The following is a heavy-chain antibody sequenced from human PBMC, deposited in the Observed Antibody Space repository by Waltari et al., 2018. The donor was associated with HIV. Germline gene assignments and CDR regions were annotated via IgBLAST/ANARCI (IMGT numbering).Heavy chain of an antibody. CDR2: INLNSGDT. Sequence: QVQLVQSGAEVKKPGASVKVSCKASGYTLPASYMHWVRQAPGQGLEWMGRINLNSGDTNYGQKFQGRVTMTRDTSINTAYMELSRLRSDDTAVYYCARDSYYYDSSGFFPDFWGQGTLVTVSS. V-gene: IGHV1-2*06. J-gene: IGHJ4*02. CDR3: ARDSYYYDSSGFFPDF. CDR1: GYTLPASY. D-gene: IGHD3-22*01.